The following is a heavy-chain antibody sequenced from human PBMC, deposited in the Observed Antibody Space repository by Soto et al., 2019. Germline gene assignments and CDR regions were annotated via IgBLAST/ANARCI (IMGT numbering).Heavy chain of an antibody. D-gene: IGHD3-16*01. CDR1: GFTFSNYG. CDR2: ISNDGNNE. CDR3: AKDIQRGSNHLGADH. Sequence: QVQVVESGGGVVQPGRSLRLSCVVSGFTFSNYGMHWVRQAPGKGLEWVAVISNDGNNEWYIDSVKGRFTISRDNSKNTLYLQMNTLRAEDTALYYCAKDIQRGSNHLGADHWGQGTLVTVSS. J-gene: IGHJ4*02. V-gene: IGHV3-30*18.